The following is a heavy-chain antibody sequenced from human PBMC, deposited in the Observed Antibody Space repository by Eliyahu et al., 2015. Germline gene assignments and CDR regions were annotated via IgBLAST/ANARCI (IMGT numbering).Heavy chain of an antibody. CDR2: IRSKAYGGTT. CDR1: XFXXGVXA. Sequence: EVQLVESGGGLVQPGRSLRLSCTGSXFXXGVXAMSWVRQXPGKGLGWVGFIRSKAYGGTTEYAASVKGRFTISRDDSKSIAYLQMNSLKTEDTAVYYCTRDPPVTPADYWGQGTLVTVSS. CDR3: TRDPPVTPADY. D-gene: IGHD4-17*01. V-gene: IGHV3-49*04. J-gene: IGHJ4*02.